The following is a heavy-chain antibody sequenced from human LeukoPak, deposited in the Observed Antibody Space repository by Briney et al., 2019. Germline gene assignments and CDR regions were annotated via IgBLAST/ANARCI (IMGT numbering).Heavy chain of an antibody. D-gene: IGHD1-26*01. Sequence: KPSETLSLTCAVYGGSFSGYYWSWIRQPPGKGLEWIGEINHSGSTNYNPSLKSRVTISVDTSKNQFSLKLSSVTAADTAVYYCARFNSGSYQHYFDYWGQGTLVTVSS. CDR2: INHSGST. J-gene: IGHJ4*02. CDR1: GGSFSGYY. CDR3: ARFNSGSYQHYFDY. V-gene: IGHV4-34*01.